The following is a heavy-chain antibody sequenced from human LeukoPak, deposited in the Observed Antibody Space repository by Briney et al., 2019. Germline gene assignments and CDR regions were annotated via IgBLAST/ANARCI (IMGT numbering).Heavy chain of an antibody. D-gene: IGHD3-10*02. CDR1: GFTSNTYG. CDR3: AKDPRHVLGSFEI. CDR2: LSRRTRNT. Sequence: QSGGSLSLSCEPSGPASGFTSNTYGMSRGNRATGKGLERVSGLSRRTRNTYYADSVRGRFTISRDTSKNTLYLQMTGLRNEDTAVYYCAKDPRHVLGSFEIWGQGTVVTVS. V-gene: IGHV3-23*01. J-gene: IGHJ3*02.